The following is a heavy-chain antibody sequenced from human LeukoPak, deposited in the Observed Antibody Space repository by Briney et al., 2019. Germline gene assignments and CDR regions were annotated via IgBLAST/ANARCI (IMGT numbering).Heavy chain of an antibody. Sequence: GGSLRLSCAASGFTFSDYYMSWIRQAPGKGLEWVSYISSSSSYTNYADSVKGRFTISRDNAKNSLYLQMNSLRAEDTAVYYCATDYDILTGSPKDDAFDIWGQGTMATVSS. V-gene: IGHV3-11*03. D-gene: IGHD3-9*01. CDR1: GFTFSDYY. CDR2: ISSSSSYT. CDR3: ATDYDILTGSPKDDAFDI. J-gene: IGHJ3*02.